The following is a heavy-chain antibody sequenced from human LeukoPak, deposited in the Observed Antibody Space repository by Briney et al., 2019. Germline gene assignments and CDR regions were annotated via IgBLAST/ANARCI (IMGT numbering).Heavy chain of an antibody. CDR3: ARVSPRIAAAGTPSFTGY. CDR1: GGSFSGYY. D-gene: IGHD6-13*01. J-gene: IGHJ4*02. Sequence: SETLSLTCAVYGGSFSGYYWSWIRQPPGKGLEGIGEINHSGSTNYNPSLESRVTISVDTSKNQFSLKLSSVTAADTAVYYCARVSPRIAAAGTPSFTGYWGQGTLVTVSS. V-gene: IGHV4-34*01. CDR2: INHSGST.